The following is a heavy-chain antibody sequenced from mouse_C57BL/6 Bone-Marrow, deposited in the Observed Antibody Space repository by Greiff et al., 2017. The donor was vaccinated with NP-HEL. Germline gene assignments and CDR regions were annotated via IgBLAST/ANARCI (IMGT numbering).Heavy chain of an antibody. J-gene: IGHJ2*01. CDR2: ISSGGSYT. CDR1: GFTFSSYG. Sequence: EVKLMESGGDLVKPGGSLKLSCAASGFTFSSYGMSWVRQTPDKRLEWVATISSGGSYTYYPDSVKGRFTISRDNAKKTLYLQMSSLKSEDTAMYYCASVYYYGSFDYWGQGTTLTVSS. CDR3: ASVYYYGSFDY. D-gene: IGHD1-1*01. V-gene: IGHV5-6*01.